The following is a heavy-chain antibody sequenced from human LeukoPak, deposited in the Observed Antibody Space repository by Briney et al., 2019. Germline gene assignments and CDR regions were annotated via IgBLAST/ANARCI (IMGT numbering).Heavy chain of an antibody. Sequence: GGSLRLSCAASGFTFSSYAMSWVRQAPGKGLEWVSAISGSGGSTYYADSVKGRFTISRDNSKNTLYLQMNSLRAEDTAVYYCARAGRNYDFWSGHPGGFDYWGQGTLVTVSS. J-gene: IGHJ4*02. CDR1: GFTFSSYA. D-gene: IGHD3-3*01. V-gene: IGHV3-23*01. CDR2: ISGSGGST. CDR3: ARAGRNYDFWSGHPGGFDY.